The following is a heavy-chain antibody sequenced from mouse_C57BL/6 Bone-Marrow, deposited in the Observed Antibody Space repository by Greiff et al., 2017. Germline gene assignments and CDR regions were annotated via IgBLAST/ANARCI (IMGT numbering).Heavy chain of an antibody. CDR2: LYPRDGST. J-gene: IGHJ1*03. Sequence: QVHVKQSGPELVKPGASVKLSCKASGYTFTSYDINWVKQRPGQGLEWIGWLYPRDGSTKYNEKFKGKATLTVDTSSSTAYMELHSLTSEDSAVYFCARGAGYWYFDVWGTGTTVTVSS. CDR3: ARGAGYWYFDV. CDR1: GYTFTSYD. D-gene: IGHD3-3*01. V-gene: IGHV1-85*01.